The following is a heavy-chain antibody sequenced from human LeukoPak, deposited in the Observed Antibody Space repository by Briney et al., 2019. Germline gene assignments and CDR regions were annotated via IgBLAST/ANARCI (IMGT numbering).Heavy chain of an antibody. CDR3: ASTTGMTTGY. V-gene: IGHV3-30-3*01. J-gene: IGHJ4*02. D-gene: IGHD4-17*01. CDR2: ISYDGSNK. Sequence: GGSLRLSCAASGFTFSSYAMHWVRQAPGKGLEWVAVISYDGSNKYYADSVKGRFTISRDNSKNTLYLQMNSLRAEDTAVYYCASTTGMTTGYWGQGTLVTVSS. CDR1: GFTFSSYA.